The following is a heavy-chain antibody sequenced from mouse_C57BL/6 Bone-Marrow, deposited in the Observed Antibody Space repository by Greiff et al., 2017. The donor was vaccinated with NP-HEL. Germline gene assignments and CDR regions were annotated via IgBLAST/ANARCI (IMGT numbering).Heavy chain of an antibody. CDR3: ARSGTGGSSFFDY. D-gene: IGHD1-1*01. CDR1: GYTFTSYW. Sequence: QVQLKQPGAELVMPGASVKLSCKASGYTFTSYWMHWVKQRPGQGLEWIGEIDPSDSYTNYNQKFKGKSTLTVDKSSSTAYMQLSSLTSEDSAVYYCARSGTGGSSFFDYWGQGTTLTVSS. CDR2: IDPSDSYT. V-gene: IGHV1-69*01. J-gene: IGHJ2*01.